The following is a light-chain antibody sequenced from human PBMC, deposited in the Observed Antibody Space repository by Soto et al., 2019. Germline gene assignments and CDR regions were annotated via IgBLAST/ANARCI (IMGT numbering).Light chain of an antibody. J-gene: IGKJ4*01. CDR1: QGISNY. V-gene: IGKV1-27*01. CDR2: AAS. CDR3: QKYNSAPLT. Sequence: DMQLTQFQSSLSASVVARVAITWRARQGISNYLAWYQQKPGKVPKLLIYAASTLQSGVPARFGGSGSGTDFTLTISGLQAEDVATYYCQKYNSAPLTFAGGTKVDI.